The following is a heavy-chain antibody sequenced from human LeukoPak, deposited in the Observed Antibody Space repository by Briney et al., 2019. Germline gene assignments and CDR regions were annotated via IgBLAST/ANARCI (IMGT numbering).Heavy chain of an antibody. CDR3: ARVFGGPVSRRFDP. Sequence: SETLSLTCTVSGGSITNNNYYWSWIRQPAGKGLQWIGRIYTSGSTNYNPSLKSRVTISVDTSKNQFSLKLTSVTAADTAVYYCARVFGGPVSRRFDPWGQGTLVTVSS. V-gene: IGHV4-61*02. J-gene: IGHJ5*02. CDR2: IYTSGST. D-gene: IGHD4-23*01. CDR1: GGSITNNNYY.